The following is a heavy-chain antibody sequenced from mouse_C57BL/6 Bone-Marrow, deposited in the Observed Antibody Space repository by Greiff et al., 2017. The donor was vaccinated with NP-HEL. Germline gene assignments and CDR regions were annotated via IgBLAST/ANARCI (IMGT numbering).Heavy chain of an antibody. Sequence: VQLQQSGTVLARPGASVKMSCKTSGYTFTSYWMHWVKQRPGQGLEWIGAIYPGNSDTSYNQKFKGKAKLTAVTSSSTAYMQLSSLTNEDSAVYYCTYGNYYYAMDYWGQGTSVTVSS. V-gene: IGHV1-5*01. CDR3: TYGNYYYAMDY. D-gene: IGHD2-1*01. CDR2: IYPGNSDT. J-gene: IGHJ4*01. CDR1: GYTFTSYW.